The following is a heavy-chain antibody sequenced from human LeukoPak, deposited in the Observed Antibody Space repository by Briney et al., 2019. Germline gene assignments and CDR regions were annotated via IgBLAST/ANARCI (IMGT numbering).Heavy chain of an antibody. J-gene: IGHJ4*02. CDR2: IYTSGST. CDR3: ASLLNGVFDY. V-gene: IGHV4-61*02. Sequence: SQTLSLTCTVSGGSISSGSYYWRWLRQPAGKGLEWIGRIYTSGSTNYNPSLKSRVTISVDTSKNQFSLKLSSVTAADTAVYYCASLLNGVFDYWGQGTLVTVSS. D-gene: IGHD2-21*01. CDR1: GGSISSGSYY.